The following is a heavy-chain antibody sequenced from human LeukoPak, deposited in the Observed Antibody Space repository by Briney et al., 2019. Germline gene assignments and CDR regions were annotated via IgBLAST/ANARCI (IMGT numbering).Heavy chain of an antibody. V-gene: IGHV4-4*02. Sequence: SETLSLTCGVSGGSITSTNYWTWVRQPPGKGLEWIGEVNLQGSTNYNPSLMGRVAIAVDTSENHISLQLSSVTAADTAVYYCAREGGPYRPLDYSGQGTLVTVSS. CDR1: GGSITSTNY. CDR2: VNLQGST. CDR3: AREGGPYRPLDY. J-gene: IGHJ4*02.